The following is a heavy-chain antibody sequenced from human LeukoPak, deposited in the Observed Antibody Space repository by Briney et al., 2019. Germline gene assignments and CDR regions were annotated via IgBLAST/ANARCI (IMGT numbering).Heavy chain of an antibody. Sequence: SETLSLTCTVSGYSISSGYYWGWIRQPPGKGLEWIGSIYHSGSTYYNPSLKSRVTISVDTSKNQFSLKLSSVTAADTAVYYCASLDGSYGSGPDYFDYWGQGTLVTVSS. CDR1: GYSISSGYY. CDR2: IYHSGST. D-gene: IGHD3-10*01. J-gene: IGHJ4*02. V-gene: IGHV4-38-2*02. CDR3: ASLDGSYGSGPDYFDY.